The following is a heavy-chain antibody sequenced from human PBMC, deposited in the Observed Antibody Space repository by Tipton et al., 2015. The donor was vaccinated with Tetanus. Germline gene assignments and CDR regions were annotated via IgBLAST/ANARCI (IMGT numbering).Heavy chain of an antibody. V-gene: IGHV3-33*01. CDR1: DFIFSSYG. CDR2: SWYDGTDK. CDR3: AREADCSGGSCFSGDFDN. D-gene: IGHD2-15*01. J-gene: IGHJ4*02. Sequence: SLRLSCAASDFIFSSYGIHWVRQAPGKGLEWVAVSWYDGTDKYYADSVKGRFTISRDNSKNTLYLQMNSLRAEDTAVYYCAREADCSGGSCFSGDFDNWGQGTQVTGSS.